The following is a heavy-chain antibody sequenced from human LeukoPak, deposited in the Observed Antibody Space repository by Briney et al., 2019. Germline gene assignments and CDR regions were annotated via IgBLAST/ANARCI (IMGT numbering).Heavy chain of an antibody. Sequence: SETLSLTCAGYGGSFSCYYWSWLRQPPGKGLEGIGEINHSGSTNYNPSLKSRVTISVDTSKNQFSLKLSSVTAADTSLYYSARWVTMVRGVSNWFDPWGQGTLVTVSS. D-gene: IGHD3-10*01. V-gene: IGHV4-34*01. CDR1: GGSFSCYY. CDR2: INHSGST. J-gene: IGHJ5*02. CDR3: ARWVTMVRGVSNWFDP.